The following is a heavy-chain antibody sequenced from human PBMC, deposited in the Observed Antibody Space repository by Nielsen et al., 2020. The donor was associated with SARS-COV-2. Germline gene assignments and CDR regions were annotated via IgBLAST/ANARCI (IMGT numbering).Heavy chain of an antibody. CDR2: ISFDGGEI. J-gene: IGHJ3*02. CDR3: ARSVQAFDM. Sequence: GESLKISCAASEFTFNRFSMHWVRQAPGMGLEWVAVISFDGGEIYYRDSVKGRFTISRDNSNNTLFLQMNRLRDEDTAVYFCARSVQAFDMWGQGTRVIVSS. CDR1: EFTFNRFS. V-gene: IGHV3-30-3*01.